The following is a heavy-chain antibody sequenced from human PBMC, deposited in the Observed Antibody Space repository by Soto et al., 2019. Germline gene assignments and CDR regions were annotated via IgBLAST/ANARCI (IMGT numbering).Heavy chain of an antibody. J-gene: IGHJ5*02. D-gene: IGHD3-16*01. Sequence: EVQVVESGGGLVQPGGSLRLSCVATGFTVDSNYISWVRQAPGKGLEWVAVMYSGGTTHYADSGKDRFTVSRDTSRNTLYLQMNSLRLEDTAVYYCAREGRGNWFDPWGQGTLVTVSS. CDR2: MYSGGTT. CDR3: AREGRGNWFDP. V-gene: IGHV3-66*01. CDR1: GFTVDSNY.